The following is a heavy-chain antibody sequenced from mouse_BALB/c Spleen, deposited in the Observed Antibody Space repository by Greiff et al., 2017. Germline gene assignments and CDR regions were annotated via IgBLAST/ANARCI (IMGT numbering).Heavy chain of an antibody. D-gene: IGHD2-10*01. Sequence: QVQLQQSGAELAKPGASVKMSCKASGYTFTSYWMHWVKQRPGQGLEWIGYINPSTGYTEYNQKFKDKATLTADKSSSTAYMQLSSLTSEDSAVYYCARSAYYGNLYAMDYWGQGTSVTVSS. J-gene: IGHJ4*01. CDR2: INPSTGYT. V-gene: IGHV1-7*01. CDR3: ARSAYYGNLYAMDY. CDR1: GYTFTSYW.